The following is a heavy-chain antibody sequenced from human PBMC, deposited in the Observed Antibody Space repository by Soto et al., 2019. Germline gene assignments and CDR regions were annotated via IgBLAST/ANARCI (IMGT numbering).Heavy chain of an antibody. D-gene: IGHD1-26*01. V-gene: IGHV4-61*01. CDR3: ARRYGGNLDY. Sequence: SETLSLTCTVSGDSVNSATYYWSWIRQPPGKGLEWIGYIYYSGSTNYNPSLKSRVTISVDTSKNQFSLKLSSVTAADTAVYYCARRYGGNLDYWGQGTLVTVSS. CDR1: GDSVNSATYY. J-gene: IGHJ4*02. CDR2: IYYSGST.